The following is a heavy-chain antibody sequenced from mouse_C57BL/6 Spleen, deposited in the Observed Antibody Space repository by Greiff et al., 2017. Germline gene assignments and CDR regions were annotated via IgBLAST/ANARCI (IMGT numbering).Heavy chain of an antibody. CDR2: INPNNGGT. J-gene: IGHJ2*01. Sequence: EVQVVESGPELVKPGASVKMSCKASGYTFTDYNMHWVKQSHGKSLEWIGYINPNNGGTSYNQKFKGKATLTVNKSSSTAYMELRSLTSEDSAVYYCANYYGSSYFDYWGQGTTLTVSS. D-gene: IGHD1-1*01. CDR3: ANYYGSSYFDY. V-gene: IGHV1-22*01. CDR1: GYTFTDYN.